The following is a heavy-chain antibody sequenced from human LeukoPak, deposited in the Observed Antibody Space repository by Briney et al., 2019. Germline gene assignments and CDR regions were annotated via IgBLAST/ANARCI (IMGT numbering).Heavy chain of an antibody. J-gene: IGHJ6*03. CDR2: IYSGGST. CDR3: ARDPYNGAYSEGYYYYYMDV. CDR1: GFTFSDYS. V-gene: IGHV3-66*01. Sequence: GGSLRLSCAASGFTFSDYSMNWVRQAPGKGLEWVSVIYSGGSTYYADSVKGRFTISRDNSKNTLYLQMNSLRAEDTAVYYCARDPYNGAYSEGYYYYYMDVWGKGTTVTVSS. D-gene: IGHD1-1*01.